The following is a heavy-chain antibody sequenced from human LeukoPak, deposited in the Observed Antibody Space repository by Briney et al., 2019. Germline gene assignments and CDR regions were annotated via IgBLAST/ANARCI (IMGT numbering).Heavy chain of an antibody. CDR1: GFTFRNFW. D-gene: IGHD4-11*01. V-gene: IGHV3-74*01. Sequence: GGSLRLSCAASGFTFRNFWMYWVRQVPGKGLFWVSRINTDGSGAAYAEPVKGRFTISRDNANNTLYLQMNSLSAEDTGIYYCARDRAVTALDIWGLGTLVTVSS. CDR3: ARDRAVTALDI. J-gene: IGHJ4*02. CDR2: INTDGSGA.